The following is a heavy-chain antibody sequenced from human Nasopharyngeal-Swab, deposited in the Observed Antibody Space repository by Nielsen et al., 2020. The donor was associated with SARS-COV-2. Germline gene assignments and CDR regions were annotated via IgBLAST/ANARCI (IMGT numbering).Heavy chain of an antibody. CDR3: AREPGYSGPYYFDY. V-gene: IGHV3-21*01. D-gene: IGHD5-12*01. Sequence: GGSLRLSCAASGFTFSSYSMNWVRQAPGKGLEWVSSISSSSYIYYADSVKGRFTISRDNAKNSLFLQMNSLRAEDTAVYYCAREPGYSGPYYFDYWGQGTLVTVSS. J-gene: IGHJ4*02. CDR1: GFTFSSYS. CDR2: ISSSSYI.